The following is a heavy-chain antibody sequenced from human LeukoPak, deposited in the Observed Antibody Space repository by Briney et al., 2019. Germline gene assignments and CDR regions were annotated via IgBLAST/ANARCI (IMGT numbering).Heavy chain of an antibody. CDR2: IYLGDSDI. J-gene: IGHJ5*02. Sequence: GESLKISCKASGDSFTNYWIGWVRQMPGRGLGWMGIIYLGDSDITYSPSFQGQVTISADRSINTAYLKWSTLKASDTAIYYCATTVIGRLSWFDPWGQGTQVTVSS. V-gene: IGHV5-51*01. D-gene: IGHD2-21*01. CDR3: ATTVIGRLSWFDP. CDR1: GDSFTNYW.